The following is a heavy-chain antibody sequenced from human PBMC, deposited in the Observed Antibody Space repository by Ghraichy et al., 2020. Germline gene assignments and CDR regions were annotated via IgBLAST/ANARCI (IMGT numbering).Heavy chain of an antibody. CDR1: GFTFTSYW. D-gene: IGHD1-26*01. CDR3: AKDQDTGWSFAD. CDR2: IKEDGRKM. Sequence: GGSLRLSCAASGFTFTSYWMYLVRQAPGKGPEWVTNIKEDGRKMYYVDSVKGRFTVSSDNAKKTLYLQMNSLRVEDTAVYYCAKDQDTGWSFADWGQGTLVTVSS. J-gene: IGHJ4*02. V-gene: IGHV3-7*01.